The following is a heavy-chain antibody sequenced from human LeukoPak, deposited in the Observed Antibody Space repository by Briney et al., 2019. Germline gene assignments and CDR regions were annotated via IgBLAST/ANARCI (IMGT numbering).Heavy chain of an antibody. Sequence: GGSLRLSCAASGFTFSSYGMHWVRQAPGKGLEWVAFIRYDGSNKYYADSVKGRFTISRDNSKNTLYLQMNSLRAEDTAVYYCAKDQWWFGELTYYFDYWGQGTLVTVSS. CDR1: GFTFSSYG. V-gene: IGHV3-30*02. CDR3: AKDQWWFGELTYYFDY. J-gene: IGHJ4*02. D-gene: IGHD3-10*01. CDR2: IRYDGSNK.